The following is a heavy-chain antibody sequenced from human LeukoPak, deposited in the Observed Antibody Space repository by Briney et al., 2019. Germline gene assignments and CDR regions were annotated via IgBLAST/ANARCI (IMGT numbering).Heavy chain of an antibody. J-gene: IGHJ4*02. Sequence: GGSLRLSCAASGFTFSDYYMSWIRQAPGKGLEWVSYISSSGNNIYYADSVKGRFTISRDNAKNSLYLQMNSLRAEDTALYFCARDWAGGPHDYWGQGTLVTVSS. CDR3: ARDWAGGPHDY. CDR1: GFTFSDYY. D-gene: IGHD3-10*01. CDR2: ISSSGNNI. V-gene: IGHV3-11*04.